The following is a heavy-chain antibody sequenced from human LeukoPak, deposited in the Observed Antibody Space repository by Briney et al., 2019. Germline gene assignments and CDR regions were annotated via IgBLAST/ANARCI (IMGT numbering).Heavy chain of an antibody. J-gene: IGHJ4*02. D-gene: IGHD3-22*01. V-gene: IGHV5-51*01. Sequence: HGASLQISCKGSGYSFTSYWIGWVRQMPGKGLEGMGIIYPGDSDTRYSPSFQGQVTISADKSISTAYLQWSSLKASDTAMYYCARNYDSSGSLGYWGQGTLVTVSS. CDR1: GYSFTSYW. CDR3: ARNYDSSGSLGY. CDR2: IYPGDSDT.